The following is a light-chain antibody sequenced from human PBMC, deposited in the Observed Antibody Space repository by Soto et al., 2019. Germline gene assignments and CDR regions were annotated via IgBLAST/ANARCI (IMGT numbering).Light chain of an antibody. CDR3: AAWDDTLNGWV. CDR1: YSNIETNI. Sequence: QPVLTQPPSASGTPGQRVTISCSGSYSNIETNIVNWYQQFPGTAPKLLIYTNNQRPSGVPDRFSGSKSGTSASLAISGLQSEDEADYYGAAWDDTLNGWVFGGGTKLTVL. CDR2: TNN. J-gene: IGLJ3*02. V-gene: IGLV1-44*01.